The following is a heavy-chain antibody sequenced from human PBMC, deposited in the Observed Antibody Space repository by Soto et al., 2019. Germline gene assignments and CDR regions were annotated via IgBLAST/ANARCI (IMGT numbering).Heavy chain of an antibody. Sequence: PSETLSLTCTVSGGSISSGGYYWSWIRQHPGKGLEWIGYIYYSGSTYYNPSLKSRVTISVDTSKNQFSLKLSSVTAADTAVYYCAREVLGYSSSWRYYYGMDVWGQGTTVTVS. CDR3: AREVLGYSSSWRYYYGMDV. CDR1: GGSISSGGYY. CDR2: IYYSGST. J-gene: IGHJ6*02. V-gene: IGHV4-31*03. D-gene: IGHD6-13*01.